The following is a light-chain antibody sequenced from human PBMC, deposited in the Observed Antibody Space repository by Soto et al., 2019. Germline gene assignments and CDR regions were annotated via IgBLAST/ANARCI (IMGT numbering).Light chain of an antibody. Sequence: VMTQSPATLSLSPGERATLSCRASQSVTTNMAWYQQKPGQAPRLLIYGASTRATGVPARFSGSGSGTEFPLTISSMKSEFFAVYYCQQYNNRRTFGQGTKVDIK. CDR1: QSVTTN. J-gene: IGKJ1*01. CDR2: GAS. V-gene: IGKV3-15*01. CDR3: QQYNNRRT.